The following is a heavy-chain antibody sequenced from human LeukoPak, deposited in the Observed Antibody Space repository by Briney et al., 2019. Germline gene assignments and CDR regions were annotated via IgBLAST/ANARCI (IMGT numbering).Heavy chain of an antibody. D-gene: IGHD1-14*01. J-gene: IGHJ4*02. CDR1: GFTVSSNY. Sequence: PGGSLRLSCAASGFTVSSNYMSWVRQAPGKGLEWVSVIYSGGSTYYADSVKGRFTISRDNSKNTLYLQMNSLRAEDTAVYYCARERPEYYFDYWGQGTLVTVSS. CDR3: ARERPEYYFDY. CDR2: IYSGGST. V-gene: IGHV3-53*01.